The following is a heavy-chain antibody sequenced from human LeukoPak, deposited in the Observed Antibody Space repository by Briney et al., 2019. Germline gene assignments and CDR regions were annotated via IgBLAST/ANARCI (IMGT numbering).Heavy chain of an antibody. Sequence: PSETLSLTCTVSGASIISDTYYWGWIRQPPGKGLEWIVSIYYSGSTYYSPSLKSRVTMSVDTSTNQFSLKLISVTAADTALYYCARNFYASSGYYLDDFYFDFWGQGTLVSVSS. CDR2: IYYSGST. CDR1: GASIISDTYY. CDR3: ARNFYASSGYYLDDFYFDF. V-gene: IGHV4-39*07. D-gene: IGHD3-22*01. J-gene: IGHJ4*02.